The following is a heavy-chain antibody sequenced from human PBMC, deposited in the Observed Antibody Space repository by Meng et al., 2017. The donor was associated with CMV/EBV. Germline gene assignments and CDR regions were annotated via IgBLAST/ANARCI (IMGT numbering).Heavy chain of an antibody. D-gene: IGHD6-19*01. J-gene: IGHJ5*02. Sequence: SETLSLTCTVSGGSLSSGGYYWSWIRQHPGKGLEWIGYIYYSGSTYYNPSLKSRVTISVDTSKNQFSLKLSSVTAADTAVYYCARGRSGWFTRSPHRNWFDPWGQGTLVTVSS. CDR1: GGSLSSGGYY. V-gene: IGHV4-31*03. CDR3: ARGRSGWFTRSPHRNWFDP. CDR2: IYYSGST.